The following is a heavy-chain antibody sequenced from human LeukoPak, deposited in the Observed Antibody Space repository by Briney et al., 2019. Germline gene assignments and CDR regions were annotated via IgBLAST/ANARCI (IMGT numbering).Heavy chain of an antibody. CDR1: GFTFSSYS. V-gene: IGHV3-48*01. CDR3: AREPTYDFWSGHTRGAFDI. Sequence: GGSLRLSCAASGFTFSSYSMNWVRQAPGKGLEWVSYISSSSSTIYYADSVKGRFTISRDNAKNSLYLQMNSLRAEDTAVYYCAREPTYDFWSGHTRGAFDIWGQGTMVTVSS. J-gene: IGHJ3*02. CDR2: ISSSSSTI. D-gene: IGHD3-3*01.